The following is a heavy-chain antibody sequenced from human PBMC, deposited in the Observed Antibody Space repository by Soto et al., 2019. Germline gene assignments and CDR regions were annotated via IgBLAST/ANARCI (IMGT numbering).Heavy chain of an antibody. J-gene: IGHJ4*02. CDR2: ISAYNGNT. Sequence: ASGKVCWRVSGYTFFSYGISWVRQAPRQGLEWMGWISAYNGNTKYAQRFQGRVTMTTDTSTSTAYMEVRSLRSDDTAVYYCAREDGGASGFDYWGQGTLVTVSS. CDR3: AREDGGASGFDY. CDR1: GYTFFSYG. V-gene: IGHV1-18*01. D-gene: IGHD3-16*01.